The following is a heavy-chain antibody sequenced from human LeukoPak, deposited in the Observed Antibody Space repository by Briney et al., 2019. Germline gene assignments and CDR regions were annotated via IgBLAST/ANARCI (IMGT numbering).Heavy chain of an antibody. J-gene: IGHJ6*03. V-gene: IGHV1-8*03. Sequence: ASVKVSCKASGYTFTSYYMHWVRQAPGQGLEWMGWMNPNSGNTGYAQKFQGRVTITRNTSISTAYMELSSLRSEDTAVYYCARWGPLGYMDVWGKGTTVTVSS. CDR2: MNPNSGNT. CDR1: GYTFTSYY. CDR3: ARWGPLGYMDV. D-gene: IGHD3-16*01.